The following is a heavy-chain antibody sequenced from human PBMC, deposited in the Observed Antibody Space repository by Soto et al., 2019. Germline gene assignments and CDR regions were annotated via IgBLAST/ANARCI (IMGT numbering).Heavy chain of an antibody. D-gene: IGHD2-8*01. CDR3: ARGLSNGVIDV. V-gene: IGHV4-59*01. J-gene: IGHJ6*02. CDR2: IYYTGST. Sequence: PSETLSLTCTVSGGSISTFYWNWIRQPPGKGLEWIGYIYYTGSTYYNPSLKSRVSISVDTSKNHFSLNLNSMTTADTALYYCARGLSNGVIDVWGQGTTVTVSS. CDR1: GGSISTFY.